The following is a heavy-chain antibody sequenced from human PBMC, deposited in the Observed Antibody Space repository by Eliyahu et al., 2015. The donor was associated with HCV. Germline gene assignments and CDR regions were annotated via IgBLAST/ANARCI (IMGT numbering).Heavy chain of an antibody. CDR3: ARDQGDSMVPIHGLDV. J-gene: IGHJ6*02. CDR1: GFRLSNYG. V-gene: IGHV3-33*01. CDR2: MWFDGKNE. Sequence: QVQLVESGGGVVQPGKSLRLSCAASGFRLSNYGVHWVRQAPGKGVGGVAVMWFDGKNEHYVDSVKGRFTLSRDNSKNTLFLQMNSLRGEDTAVYFCARDQGDSMVPIHGLDVWGQGTTVIVSS. D-gene: IGHD3-22*01.